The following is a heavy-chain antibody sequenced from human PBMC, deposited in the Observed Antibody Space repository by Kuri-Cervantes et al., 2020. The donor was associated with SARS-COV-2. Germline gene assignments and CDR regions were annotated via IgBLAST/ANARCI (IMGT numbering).Heavy chain of an antibody. Sequence: GGSLRLSCAASGFTFSGHWIHWVRQAPGKGLVWVSRINPDGSYTNNADSVKGRFTISRDNAKNSLYLQMNSLRAEDTAVYYCARDGGITIFGVVMYHGMDVWGQGTLVTVSS. J-gene: IGHJ6*02. CDR2: INPDGSYT. V-gene: IGHV3-74*01. CDR3: ARDGGITIFGVVMYHGMDV. D-gene: IGHD3-3*01. CDR1: GFTFSGHW.